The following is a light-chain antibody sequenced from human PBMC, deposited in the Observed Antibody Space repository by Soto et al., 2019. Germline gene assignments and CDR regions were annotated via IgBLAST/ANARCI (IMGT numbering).Light chain of an antibody. V-gene: IGKV1-17*02. CDR2: DAS. CDR1: QSIRSY. Sequence: DIQMTHSPTSLSASVGCRFTITCRASQSIRSYLNWYQQKPGKAPKLLIYDASSLESGVPPRLRGSGYGTELSITITNMQTEDSETYYCQQFKSYPLTFGGGTKVDIK. CDR3: QQFKSYPLT. J-gene: IGKJ4*01.